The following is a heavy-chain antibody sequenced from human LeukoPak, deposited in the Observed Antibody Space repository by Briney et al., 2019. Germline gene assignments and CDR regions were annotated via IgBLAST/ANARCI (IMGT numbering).Heavy chain of an antibody. Sequence: GGSLRLSCAASGFPFSNYWMHWVRQAPGKGLVWVSRVNSDGSTTNYADSVKGRFTISRDNAENTMYMRMNSLRPEDTAVYYCARGYYSSSRFDSWGQGTLVTVSS. J-gene: IGHJ4*02. CDR1: GFPFSNYW. CDR3: ARGYYSSSRFDS. CDR2: VNSDGSTT. D-gene: IGHD6-13*01. V-gene: IGHV3-74*01.